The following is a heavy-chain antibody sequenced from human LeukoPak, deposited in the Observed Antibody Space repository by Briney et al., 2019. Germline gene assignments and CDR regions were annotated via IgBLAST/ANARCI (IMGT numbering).Heavy chain of an antibody. CDR3: SKERPEEYYASGSYFDY. Sequence: GGSLRLSCAASGFTVSSNYMSWVRQAPGKGLEWVAAISYGDGSNKYYADSVKGRFTISRDNSKYTVYLEMNSLRVEDTAMYYCSKERPEEYYASGSYFDYWGQGTLVTVSS. V-gene: IGHV3-30*18. CDR1: GFTVSSNY. D-gene: IGHD3-10*01. CDR2: ISYGDGSNK. J-gene: IGHJ4*02.